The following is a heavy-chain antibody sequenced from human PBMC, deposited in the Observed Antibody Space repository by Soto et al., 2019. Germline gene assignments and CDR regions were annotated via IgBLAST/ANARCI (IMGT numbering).Heavy chain of an antibody. CDR3: ARRQDFGGPHYYYGMDV. Sequence: QVHLVESGGGVVQPGRSLRVSCAASGFIINNYAMHWVRQTPGKGLGWMAVISYDGSNKHYADSVKGRFTISRDNSKNTLYLQMNNLRPDDSAVYYCARRQDFGGPHYYYGMDVWGQGTTVTVSS. D-gene: IGHD3-3*01. V-gene: IGHV3-30*04. CDR2: ISYDGSNK. CDR1: GFIINNYA. J-gene: IGHJ6*02.